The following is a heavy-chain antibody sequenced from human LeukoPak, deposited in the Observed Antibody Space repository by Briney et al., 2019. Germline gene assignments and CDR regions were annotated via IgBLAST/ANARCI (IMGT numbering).Heavy chain of an antibody. Sequence: GGSLRLSCIVSGSIYSDFWMTWVRQAPGKGLEWVANIKEDGSEKHYVDSVKGRFTVSRENAKNALYLQMNNLRAEDTAVYYCARYCRSTSCQDYWGQGILVTVSP. CDR1: GSIYSDFW. CDR2: IKEDGSEK. CDR3: ARYCRSTSCQDY. V-gene: IGHV3-7*03. D-gene: IGHD2-2*01. J-gene: IGHJ4*02.